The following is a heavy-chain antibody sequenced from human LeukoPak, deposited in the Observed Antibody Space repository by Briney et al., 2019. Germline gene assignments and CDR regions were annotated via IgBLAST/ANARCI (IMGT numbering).Heavy chain of an antibody. Sequence: SETLSLTCAVYGGSFSGYYWSWIRQPPGKGLEWIGEINHSGSTNYNPSLKSRDTISVDTSKNQFSLKLSSVTAADTAVYYCARGRVAARRVNLERRSGTTFDYWGQGTLVTVSS. CDR2: INHSGST. V-gene: IGHV4-34*01. CDR3: ARGRVAARRVNLERRSGTTFDY. J-gene: IGHJ4*02. D-gene: IGHD6-6*01. CDR1: GGSFSGYY.